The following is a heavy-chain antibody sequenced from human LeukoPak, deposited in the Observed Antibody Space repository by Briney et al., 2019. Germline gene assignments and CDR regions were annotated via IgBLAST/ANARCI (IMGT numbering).Heavy chain of an antibody. CDR2: IGYDGSNK. J-gene: IGHJ4*02. CDR3: AKDGYNYSDY. CDR1: GFTFSNYG. D-gene: IGHD5-24*01. V-gene: IGHV3-30*02. Sequence: GGSLRLSCAASGFTFSNYGMHWVRQAPGKGLEWVAFIGYDGSNKDYADSVKGRFTISRDNSKNTLYLQMNSLRAEDTAVYYCAKDGYNYSDYWGQGTLVTVSS.